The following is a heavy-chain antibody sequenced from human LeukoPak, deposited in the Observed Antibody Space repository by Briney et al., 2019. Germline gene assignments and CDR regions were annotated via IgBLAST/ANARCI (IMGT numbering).Heavy chain of an antibody. D-gene: IGHD3-3*01. CDR2: IIPILGIA. CDR3: ARHDYDFWSGYHYYMDV. Sequence: SVKVSCKASGGTFSSYTISWVRQAPGEGLEWMGRIIPILGIANYAQKFQGRVTITADKSTSTAYMELSSLRSEDTAVYYCARHDYDFWSGYHYYMDVWGKGTTVTVSS. J-gene: IGHJ6*03. V-gene: IGHV1-69*02. CDR1: GGTFSSYT.